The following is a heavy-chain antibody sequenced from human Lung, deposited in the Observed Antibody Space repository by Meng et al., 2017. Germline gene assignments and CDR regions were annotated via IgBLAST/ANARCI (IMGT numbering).Heavy chain of an antibody. Sequence: QVQLVQSGSELKKPGASVKVSCEASGYTSNAFAMNWVRQAPGHGLEWLGWINPNTGNPTYARGFTGRFVFSLDTSVSTAYLEISSLKAEDTAMYYCARDGYPVLGGVSAFDYWGQGTLVTVSS. J-gene: IGHJ4*02. CDR3: ARDGYPVLGGVSAFDY. D-gene: IGHD3-16*01. CDR2: INPNTGNP. CDR1: GYTSNAFA. V-gene: IGHV7-4-1*02.